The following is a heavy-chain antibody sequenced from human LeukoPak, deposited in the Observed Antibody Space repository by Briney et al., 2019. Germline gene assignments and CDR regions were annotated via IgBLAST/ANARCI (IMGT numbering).Heavy chain of an antibody. D-gene: IGHD7-27*01. Sequence: GGSLRLSCAASGFTFSSYSMNWVRQAPGKGLEWVSSISSSSSYIYYADSVKGRFTISRDNAKNSLYLQMNSLRAEDTAVYYCARGPPNWGYDYWGPGTLVTVSS. CDR1: GFTFSSYS. V-gene: IGHV3-21*04. CDR2: ISSSSSYI. J-gene: IGHJ4*02. CDR3: ARGPPNWGYDY.